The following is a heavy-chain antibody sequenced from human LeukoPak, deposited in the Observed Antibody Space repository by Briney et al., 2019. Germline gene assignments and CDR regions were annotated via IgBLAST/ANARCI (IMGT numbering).Heavy chain of an antibody. Sequence: GGSLRLSCSASGFSFNIYSMSWVRQSPGKGLEWIAYTGSIGSTIHYADSVKGRFTISRDNAKKSLFLQMDTLRGDDTAVYYCARVGGRGIDYWGQGGLVLVSS. CDR3: ARVGGRGIDY. V-gene: IGHV3-48*01. CDR1: GFSFNIYS. CDR2: TGSIGSTI. J-gene: IGHJ4*02.